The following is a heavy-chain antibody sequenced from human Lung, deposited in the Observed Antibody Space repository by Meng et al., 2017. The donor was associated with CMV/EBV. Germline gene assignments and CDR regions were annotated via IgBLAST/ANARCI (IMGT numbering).Heavy chain of an antibody. CDR3: ARGRGDNWYYYGMDV. D-gene: IGHD1-1*01. Sequence: GGSLRLXCAAPGFTFSAYEMNWVRQAPGKGLEWVLYISSSGRTTYYADSVKGRFTISRDNPKKSLYLQMNSLRAEDTALYYCARGRGDNWYYYGMDVWGQGTXVNVSS. J-gene: IGHJ6*02. CDR1: GFTFSAYE. V-gene: IGHV3-48*03. CDR2: ISSSGRTT.